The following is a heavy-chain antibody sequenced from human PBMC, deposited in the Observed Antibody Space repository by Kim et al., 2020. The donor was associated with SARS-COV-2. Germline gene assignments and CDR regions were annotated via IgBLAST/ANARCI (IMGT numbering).Heavy chain of an antibody. D-gene: IGHD6-13*01. CDR3: ARVAYDSSRAHKPYYFDY. Sequence: GGSLRLSCAASGFTFDDYGMSWVRQAPGKGLEWVSGINWNGGSTGYADSVKGRFTISRDNAKNSLYLQMNSLRAEDTALYHCARVAYDSSRAHKPYYFDYWGQGTLVTVSS. CDR2: INWNGGST. CDR1: GFTFDDYG. J-gene: IGHJ4*02. V-gene: IGHV3-20*01.